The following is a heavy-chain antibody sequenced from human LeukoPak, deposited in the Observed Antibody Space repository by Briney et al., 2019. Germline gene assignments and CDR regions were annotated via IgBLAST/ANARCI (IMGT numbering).Heavy chain of an antibody. D-gene: IGHD2-2*01. J-gene: IGHJ4*02. CDR2: INHSGST. Sequence: SETLSLTCAVYGGSFSGYYWSWIRQPPGKGLEWIGEINHSGSTNYNPSLKSRVTISVDTSKNRFSLKLSSVTAADTAVYYCAREIVVVPAASYYFDYWGQGTLVTVS. V-gene: IGHV4-34*01. CDR3: AREIVVVPAASYYFDY. CDR1: GGSFSGYY.